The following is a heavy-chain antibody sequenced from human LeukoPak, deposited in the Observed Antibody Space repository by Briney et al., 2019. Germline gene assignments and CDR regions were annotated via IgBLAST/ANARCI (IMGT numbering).Heavy chain of an antibody. J-gene: IGHJ3*02. D-gene: IGHD3-22*01. CDR3: ARGRPLDYYDSSGTWVKAFDI. V-gene: IGHV1-18*01. Sequence: GASVKVSCKASGYTFTSYGISWVRQAPGQGLEWMGWISAYNGNTNYAQKLQGRVTMTTDTSTSTAYMELRSLRSDDTAVYYCARGRPLDYYDSSGTWVKAFDIWGQGTMVTVSS. CDR1: GYTFTSYG. CDR2: ISAYNGNT.